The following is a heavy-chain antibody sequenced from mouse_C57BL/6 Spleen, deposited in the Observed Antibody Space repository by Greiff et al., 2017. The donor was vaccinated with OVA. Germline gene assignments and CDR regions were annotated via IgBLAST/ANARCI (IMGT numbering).Heavy chain of an antibody. Sequence: VQLQQSGAELVMPGASVKLSCKASGYTFTSYWMHWVKQRPGQGLEWIGEIDPSDSYTNYNQKFKGKSTLTVDKSSSTAYMQLSSLTSEDSAVYYCAKEAYFDVWGTGTTVTVSS. CDR2: IDPSDSYT. CDR1: GYTFTSYW. D-gene: IGHD3-2*02. CDR3: AKEAYFDV. V-gene: IGHV1-69*01. J-gene: IGHJ1*03.